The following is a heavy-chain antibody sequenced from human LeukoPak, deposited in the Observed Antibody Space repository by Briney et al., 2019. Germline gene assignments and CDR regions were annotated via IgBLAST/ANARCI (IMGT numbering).Heavy chain of an antibody. V-gene: IGHV3-7*01. CDR1: GFTFSSYW. CDR3: ARDASGYALYFDY. D-gene: IGHD5-12*01. Sequence: PGGSLRLSRAASGFTFSSYWMSWVRQVPGMGLEWVANIKQDGSEKYYVDSVKGRFTISRDNAKNSLYLQMSSLRAEDTAVYYCARDASGYALYFDYWGQGTLVTVSS. CDR2: IKQDGSEK. J-gene: IGHJ4*02.